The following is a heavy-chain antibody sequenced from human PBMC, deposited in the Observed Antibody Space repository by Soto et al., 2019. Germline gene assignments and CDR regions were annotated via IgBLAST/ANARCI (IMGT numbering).Heavy chain of an antibody. J-gene: IGHJ3*02. CDR1: GFSLSTSGVG. Sequence: QITLKESGPTLVKPTQTLTLTCTFSGFSLSTSGVGVGWIRQPPGKALEWLALIYWDDDKRYSPSLKSRLTITMDDSKNQVVLTLTHMAPANTATYYCAHRSEYYDILNANDAFDIWGQGTMVTVSS. V-gene: IGHV2-5*02. D-gene: IGHD3-9*01. CDR2: IYWDDDK. CDR3: AHRSEYYDILNANDAFDI.